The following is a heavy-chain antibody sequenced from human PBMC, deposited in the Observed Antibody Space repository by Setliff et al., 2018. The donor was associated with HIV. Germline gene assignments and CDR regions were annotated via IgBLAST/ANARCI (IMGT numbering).Heavy chain of an antibody. J-gene: IGHJ4*02. CDR1: GGSLSTSSFY. V-gene: IGHV4-39*07. CDR3: ATSAVAGLFDY. Sequence: KPSETLSLTCTVSGGSLSTSSFYWGWIRQPPGKGLEWIGEINDSGSTNYNPSLKSRVTISVDTSKNQFSLKLRSVTAADTAVYYCATSAVAGLFDYWGQGTLVTVSS. CDR2: INDSGST. D-gene: IGHD6-19*01.